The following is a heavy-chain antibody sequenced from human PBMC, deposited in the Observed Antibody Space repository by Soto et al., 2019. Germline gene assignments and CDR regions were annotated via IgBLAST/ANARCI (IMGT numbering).Heavy chain of an antibody. J-gene: IGHJ4*02. CDR3: VNYRDLDY. CDR2: IYYSGST. D-gene: IGHD1-26*01. CDR1: GGSISSSSYY. Sequence: QLQLQESGPGLVKPSETLSLTCTVSGGSISSSSYYWGWIRQPPGTVLEWIGSIYYSGSTYYNPSPKSRVTRSVDTSKNQFSLKLSSVTAADTAVYYCVNYRDLDYWGQGTLVTVSS. V-gene: IGHV4-39*01.